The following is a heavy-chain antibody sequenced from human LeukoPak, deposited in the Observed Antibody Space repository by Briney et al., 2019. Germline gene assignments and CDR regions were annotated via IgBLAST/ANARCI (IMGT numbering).Heavy chain of an antibody. CDR3: ARDLYSSLLRHSYDAFDI. CDR2: ISSSSSST. CDR1: GLTFSTHT. Sequence: GGSLRLSCAASGLTFSTHTMNWVRQAPGKGLEWVSYISSSSSSTFYADSVKGRFTMSRDNAKKSLYLQMNSLRAEDTAVYYCARDLYSSLLRHSYDAFDIWGQGTMVTVSS. V-gene: IGHV3-48*01. D-gene: IGHD6-13*01. J-gene: IGHJ3*02.